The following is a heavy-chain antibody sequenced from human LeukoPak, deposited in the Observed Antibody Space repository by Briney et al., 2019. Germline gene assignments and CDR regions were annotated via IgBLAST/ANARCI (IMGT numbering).Heavy chain of an antibody. J-gene: IGHJ5*02. V-gene: IGHV1-69*05. Sequence: SVKVSCKTSGGTLDNFAISWVRQAPGHGLEWVGGIIPLFGTPDYPQKFQARVTVTTDESTGTAYMEMSSLRADDTALYYCARATYNDSKNRPRRLAFDLWGQGTLVTVSS. CDR2: IIPLFGTP. CDR3: ARATYNDSKNRPRRLAFDL. CDR1: GGTLDNFA. D-gene: IGHD3-10*01.